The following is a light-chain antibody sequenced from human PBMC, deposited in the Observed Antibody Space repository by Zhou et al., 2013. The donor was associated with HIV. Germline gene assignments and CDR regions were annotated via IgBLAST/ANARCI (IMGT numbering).Light chain of an antibody. J-gene: IGKJ5*01. CDR3: QQASSFPLT. Sequence: DIQMTQSPSSVSASIGDTVIITCRASQDVTSSLAWYQQKPGKGPKLLIYAASTLQSGVPSRFSGSGSGTDFTLTISSLQPEDFATYYCQQASSFPLTFGQGTRLEIK. V-gene: IGKV1-12*01. CDR1: QDVTSS. CDR2: AAS.